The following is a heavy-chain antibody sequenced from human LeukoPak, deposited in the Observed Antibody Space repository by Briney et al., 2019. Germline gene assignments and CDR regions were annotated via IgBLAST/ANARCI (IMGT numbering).Heavy chain of an antibody. CDR2: ISGSDGST. V-gene: IGHV3-23*01. J-gene: IGHJ4*02. CDR1: GFTFSSYA. CDR3: AKDMGPGYRYGPRFDY. D-gene: IGHD5-18*01. Sequence: PGGSLRLSCAASGFTFSSYAMSWVRQAPGKGLEWVSGISGSDGSTYYADSVKGRFTISRDYSKNTLYLQMNSLRAEDTAVYYCAKDMGPGYRYGPRFDYWGQGTLVTVSS.